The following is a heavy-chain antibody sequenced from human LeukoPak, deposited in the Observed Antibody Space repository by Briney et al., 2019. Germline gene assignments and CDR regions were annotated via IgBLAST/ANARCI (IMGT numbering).Heavy chain of an antibody. J-gene: IGHJ4*02. CDR1: GFTFSSYS. CDR3: ARDTAAAGTFIY. CDR2: ISSSSSYI. Sequence: GGSLRLSCAASGFTFSSYSMNWVRQAPGKGLEWVSSISSSSSYIYYADSVKGRFTISRDNAKNSLYLQMNSLRAEDTAVYYCARDTAAAGTFIYWGQGTLVTVSS. D-gene: IGHD6-13*01. V-gene: IGHV3-21*01.